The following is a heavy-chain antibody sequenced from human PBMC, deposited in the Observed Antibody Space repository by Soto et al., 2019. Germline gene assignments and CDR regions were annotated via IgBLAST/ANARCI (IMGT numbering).Heavy chain of an antibody. CDR2: IYYSGST. CDR3: ARDYDSRGDY. J-gene: IGHJ4*02. D-gene: IGHD3-22*01. CDR1: GGSISTSSYF. V-gene: IGHV4-39*01. Sequence: QLQLQESGPGLVKPSETLSLTCTVSGGSISTSSYFWGWIRQPPGKGLEWIGSIYYSGSTYYNPSLKRRVTIAVDTAKNQFSLKLSSVTAADTAVYYCARDYDSRGDYWGQGTLVTVSS.